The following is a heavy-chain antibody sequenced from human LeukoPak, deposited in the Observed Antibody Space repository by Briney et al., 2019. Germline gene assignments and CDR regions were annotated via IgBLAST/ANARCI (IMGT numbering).Heavy chain of an antibody. CDR2: IYYSGST. CDR3: ARELNPYSGSYYLGY. J-gene: IGHJ4*02. D-gene: IGHD1-26*01. Sequence: SETLSLTCTVPGGSISSHYWSWIRQPPGKGLEWIGYIYYSGSTNYNPSLKSRVTISVDASKNQSSLKLSSVTAADTAVYYCARELNPYSGSYYLGYWGQGTLVTVSS. V-gene: IGHV4-59*11. CDR1: GGSISSHY.